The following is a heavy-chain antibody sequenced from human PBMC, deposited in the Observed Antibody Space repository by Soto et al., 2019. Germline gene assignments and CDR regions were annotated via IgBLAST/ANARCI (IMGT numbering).Heavy chain of an antibody. CDR3: ARQMTTLTGQADY. CDR1: GYSFTIYW. J-gene: IGHJ4*02. Sequence: GESLKISCKGSGYSFTIYWIGWVRQMPGKGLEWMGVIYPGDSDTRYSPSFQGQVTISADKSISTAYLQWSSLKASDTAMYYCARQMTTLTGQADYWGQGTLVTVSS. CDR2: IYPGDSDT. V-gene: IGHV5-51*01. D-gene: IGHD4-17*01.